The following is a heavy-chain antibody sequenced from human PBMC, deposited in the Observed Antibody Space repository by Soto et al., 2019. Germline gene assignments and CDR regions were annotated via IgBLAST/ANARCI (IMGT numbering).Heavy chain of an antibody. J-gene: IGHJ6*02. CDR3: ASGGTIFGVVTLLYSYGMYV. CDR2: IIPIFGTA. D-gene: IGHD3-3*01. Sequence: QVQLVQSGAEVKKPGSSVKVSCKASGGTFSSYAISWVRQAPGQGLEWMGGIIPIFGTANYAQKFQGRVTITADESTSTAYMELSSLRSEDTAVYYCASGGTIFGVVTLLYSYGMYVWGQGTTVPVSS. CDR1: GGTFSSYA. V-gene: IGHV1-69*01.